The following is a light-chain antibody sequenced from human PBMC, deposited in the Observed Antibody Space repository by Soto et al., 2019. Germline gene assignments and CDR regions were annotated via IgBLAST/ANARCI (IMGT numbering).Light chain of an antibody. CDR1: SSDVGSYNY. CDR2: DVS. V-gene: IGLV2-14*03. Sequence: QSALTQPASVSGSPGQSIAISCTGTSSDVGSYNYVSWYQQHPGKAPKLMIYDVSNRPSGVSDRFSGSKSGNTASLTISGLQAEDEADYFCNSYTSSRTYVFGTGTKVTDL. CDR3: NSYTSSRTYV. J-gene: IGLJ1*01.